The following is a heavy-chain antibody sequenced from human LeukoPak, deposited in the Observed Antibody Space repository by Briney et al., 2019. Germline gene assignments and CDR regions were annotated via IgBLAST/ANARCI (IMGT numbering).Heavy chain of an antibody. CDR2: ISSSGSTI. D-gene: IGHD5-18*01. J-gene: IGHJ4*02. CDR1: GFTFSSYA. CDR3: ARGVDTAMAADY. V-gene: IGHV3-48*03. Sequence: GGSLRLSCAASGFTFSSYAMSWVRQAPGKGLEWVSYISSSGSTIYYADSVKGRFTISRDNAKNSLYLQMNSLRAEDTAVYYCARGVDTAMAADYWGQGTLVTVSS.